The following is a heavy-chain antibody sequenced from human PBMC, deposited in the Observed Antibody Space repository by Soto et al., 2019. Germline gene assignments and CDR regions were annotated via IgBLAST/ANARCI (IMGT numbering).Heavy chain of an antibody. CDR2: ITNDGGNI. J-gene: IGHJ4*02. CDR1: GFTFSNYA. D-gene: IGHD2-21*02. CDR3: AKAARDCGGDCYSSFFNY. Sequence: GVLRLSCAASGFTFSNYAMSWVRQAPGKGLEWVSGITNDGGNIKYVDSVKGRFTISRDNSKNTLFLQMKSLRVEDTAVYYCAKAARDCGGDCYSSFFNYWGQGALVTVSS. V-gene: IGHV3-23*01.